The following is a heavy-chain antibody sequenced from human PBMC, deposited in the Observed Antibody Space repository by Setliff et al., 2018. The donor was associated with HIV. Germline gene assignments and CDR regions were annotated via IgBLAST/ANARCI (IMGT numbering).Heavy chain of an antibody. CDR3: ARVRVDYYDSSGYYSRSEYFQH. CDR2: INHSGSA. Sequence: ETLSLTCDVSGGSFSGYYWSWIRQPPGKGLEWIGEINHSGSANYNPSLKSRVTISLDTSKNHFSLKVTSVTAADTAVYYCARVRVDYYDSSGYYSRSEYFQHWGQGTLVTVSS. V-gene: IGHV4-34*01. CDR1: GGSFSGYY. D-gene: IGHD3-22*01. J-gene: IGHJ1*01.